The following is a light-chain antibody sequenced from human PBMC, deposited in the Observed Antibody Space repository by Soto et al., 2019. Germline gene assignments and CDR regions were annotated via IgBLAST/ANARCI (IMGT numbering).Light chain of an antibody. CDR3: CLYGGSRAV. CDR1: SSDVGSHNL. V-gene: IGLV2-23*02. J-gene: IGLJ7*01. CDR2: EVT. Sequence: QSALTQPASVSGSPGQSITISCTGTSSDVGSHNLVSWYQQHPGQAPKLMIYEVTKRPLGVSTRFSASKSGNTASLTISGLQAEDEADYHCCLYGGSRAVFGGGTQLTVL.